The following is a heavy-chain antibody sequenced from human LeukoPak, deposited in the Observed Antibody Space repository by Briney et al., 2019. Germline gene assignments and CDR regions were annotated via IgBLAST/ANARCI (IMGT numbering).Heavy chain of an antibody. D-gene: IGHD3-16*02. CDR3: AKVLMITFGGVIPAAFDI. CDR1: GFTFSSDA. CDR2: ISGSGGST. Sequence: GGSLRLSCAASGFTFSSDAMSWVRQVPGKGLEWVSVISGSGGSTYYADSVKGRFTISRDTSKNTLYLQMNSLRGEDTAVYYCAKVLMITFGGVIPAAFDIWGQGTMVTVSS. V-gene: IGHV3-23*01. J-gene: IGHJ3*02.